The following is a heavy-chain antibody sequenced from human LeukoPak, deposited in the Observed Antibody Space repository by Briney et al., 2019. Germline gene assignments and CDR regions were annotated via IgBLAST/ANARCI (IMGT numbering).Heavy chain of an antibody. J-gene: IGHJ6*02. CDR1: GGTFSSYA. D-gene: IGHD2-2*01. Sequence: GASVKVSCKASGGTFSSYAIIWVRQAPGQGLEWMGRIIPILGIANYAQKFQGRVTITADKSTSTAYMELSSLRSEDTAVYYCARAPYCSSTSCYYFLGYGMDVWGQGTTVTVSS. CDR3: ARAPYCSSTSCYYFLGYGMDV. CDR2: IIPILGIA. V-gene: IGHV1-69*04.